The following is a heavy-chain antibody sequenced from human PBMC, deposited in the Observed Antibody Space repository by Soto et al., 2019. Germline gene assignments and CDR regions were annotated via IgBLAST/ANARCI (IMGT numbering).Heavy chain of an antibody. V-gene: IGHV4-31*03. CDR1: GGSISSGGYY. CDR2: IYYSGST. D-gene: IGHD3-3*02. CDR3: ARVDHFWSGYGYYYGMDV. J-gene: IGHJ6*02. Sequence: PSETLSLTCTVSGGSISSGGYYWSWIRQHPGKGLEWIGYIYYSGSTYYNPSLKSRVTISVDTSKNQFSLTLSSVTAADTAVYYCARVDHFWSGYGYYYGMDVWGQGTTVTVSS.